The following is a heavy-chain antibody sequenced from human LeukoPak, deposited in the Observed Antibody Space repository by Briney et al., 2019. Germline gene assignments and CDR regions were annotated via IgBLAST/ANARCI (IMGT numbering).Heavy chain of an antibody. V-gene: IGHV1-46*01. D-gene: IGHD1-26*01. Sequence: ASVKVSCKASGYTFTSYDINWVRQAPGQGLEWMGIINPSGGSTSYAQKFQGRATMTRDTSTSTVYMELSSLRSEDTAVYYCARSVGASHDAFDIWGQGTMVTVSS. CDR1: GYTFTSYD. CDR2: INPSGGST. CDR3: ARSVGASHDAFDI. J-gene: IGHJ3*02.